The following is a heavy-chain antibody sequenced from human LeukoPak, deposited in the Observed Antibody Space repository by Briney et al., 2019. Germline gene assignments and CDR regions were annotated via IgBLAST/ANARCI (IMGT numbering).Heavy chain of an antibody. CDR2: MNPNSGNT. CDR3: ARSQWELPLSY. CDR1: GYTFTGYY. Sequence: GASVKVSCKASGYTFTGYYMHWVRQATGQGLEWMGWMNPNSGNTGYAQKFQGRVTMTRNTSISTAYMELSSLRSEDTAVYYCARSQWELPLSYWGQGTLVTVSS. D-gene: IGHD1-26*01. V-gene: IGHV1-8*02. J-gene: IGHJ4*02.